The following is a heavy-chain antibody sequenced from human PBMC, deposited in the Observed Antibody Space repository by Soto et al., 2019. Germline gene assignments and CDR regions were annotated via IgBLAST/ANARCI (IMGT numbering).Heavy chain of an antibody. CDR3: AKNPGYYYDSTGYHFDY. J-gene: IGHJ4*02. CDR1: GFTFSSYA. CDR2: ISYGGGTT. Sequence: PGGSLRLSCAASGFTFSSYAVHWVRQAPGKGLEWVAVISYGGGTTYYADSVKGRFTISRDNSKNTLYLQMNSLRAEDTAVYYCAKNPGYYYDSTGYHFDYWGQGTLVTVSS. D-gene: IGHD3-22*01. V-gene: IGHV3-30*04.